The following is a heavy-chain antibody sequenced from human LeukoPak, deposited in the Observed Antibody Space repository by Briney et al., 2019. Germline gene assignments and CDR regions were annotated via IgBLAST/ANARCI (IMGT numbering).Heavy chain of an antibody. CDR3: ARSYYYDYRQIDY. CDR2: IYYSGST. J-gene: IGHJ4*02. V-gene: IGHV4-39*01. Sequence: SETLSLTCTVSGDSISTSSYYWGWIRQPPGKGLEWLGSIYYSGSTYYNPSLTSRVTISVDTSKNQFSLNLYSVTAADTAVFYCARSYYYDYRQIDYWGQGTLVTVSS. D-gene: IGHD3-22*01. CDR1: GDSISTSSYY.